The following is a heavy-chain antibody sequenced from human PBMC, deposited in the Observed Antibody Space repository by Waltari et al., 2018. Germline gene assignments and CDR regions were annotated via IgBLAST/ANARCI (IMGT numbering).Heavy chain of an antibody. CDR3: ARDLIGYTFDY. CDR2: ISSSSSHI. D-gene: IGHD5-12*01. V-gene: IGHV3-21*01. CDR1: GFTFRSYS. Sequence: EVQLVESGGGLVKPGGSLRLSWAPSGFTFRSYSMHWFRQAPGKGLEWVSSISSSSSHIYYADSVKGRFTISRDNAKNSLYLQMNSLRAEDTAVYYCARDLIGYTFDYWGQGTLVTVSS. J-gene: IGHJ4*02.